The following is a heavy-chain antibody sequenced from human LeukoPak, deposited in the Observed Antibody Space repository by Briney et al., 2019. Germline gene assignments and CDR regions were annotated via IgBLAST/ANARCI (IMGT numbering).Heavy chain of an antibody. J-gene: IGHJ4*02. CDR1: GGSISSYY. CDR3: GYGSGSYYFDY. V-gene: IGHV4-59*01. D-gene: IGHD3-10*01. Sequence: PSETLSLTCTVSGGSISSYYWSWIRQPPGKGLEWIGYIYYSGSTNYNPSLKNRVTISVDTSKNQFSLKLSSVTAADTAVYYCGYGSGSYYFDYWGQGTLVTVSS. CDR2: IYYSGST.